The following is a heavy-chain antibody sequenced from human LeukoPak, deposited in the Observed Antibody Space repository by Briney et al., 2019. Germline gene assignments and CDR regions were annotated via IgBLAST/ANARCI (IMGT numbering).Heavy chain of an antibody. Sequence: GGSLRLSCAASGFTFSSYAMSWVRQAPGKGLEWVANIKKDGSETYYVDSVKGRFTISRDNAKNSLYLQMNSLRAEDTAMYYCARGRYSGTTYYFDYWGQGTLVTVSS. CDR2: IKKDGSET. CDR1: GFTFSSYA. V-gene: IGHV3-7*03. CDR3: ARGRYSGTTYYFDY. J-gene: IGHJ4*02. D-gene: IGHD5-12*01.